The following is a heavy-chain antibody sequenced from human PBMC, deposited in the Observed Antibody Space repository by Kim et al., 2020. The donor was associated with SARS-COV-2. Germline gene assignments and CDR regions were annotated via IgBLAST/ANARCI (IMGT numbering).Heavy chain of an antibody. D-gene: IGHD3-10*01. CDR3: AADRGVPPYYYYGMDV. V-gene: IGHV1-58*01. CDR1: GFTFTSSA. CDR2: IVVGSGNT. Sequence: SVKVSCKASGFTFTSSAVQWVRQARGQRLEWIGWIVVGSGNTNYAQKFQERVTITRDMSTSTAYMELSSLRSEDTAVYYCAADRGVPPYYYYGMDVWGQGTTVTVSS. J-gene: IGHJ6*02.